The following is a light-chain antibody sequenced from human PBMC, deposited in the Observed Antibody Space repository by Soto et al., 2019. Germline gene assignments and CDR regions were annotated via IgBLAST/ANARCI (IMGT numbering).Light chain of an antibody. CDR1: SSDVGGYNY. CDR3: SSYTSSSTPPYV. V-gene: IGLV2-14*01. J-gene: IGLJ1*01. Sequence: QSVLTQPASVSGSPGQSITISCTGTSSDVGGYNYVSWYQQHPGKAPKLMIYDVSNRPSGVSNRFSGSKSGNPASLTISGLQAEDEADYYCSSYTSSSTPPYVFGTGTKVTGL. CDR2: DVS.